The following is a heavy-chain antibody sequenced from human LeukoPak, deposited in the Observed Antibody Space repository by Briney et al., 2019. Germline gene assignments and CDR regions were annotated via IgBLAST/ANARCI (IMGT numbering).Heavy chain of an antibody. CDR2: ISSRSSYI. J-gene: IGHJ4*02. Sequence: GGSLRLSCAASGFTFSSYSMNWVRQAPGKGLEWVSSISSRSSYIYYADSVKGRFTISRDNAKNSLYLQMNSLRAEDTAVYYCASSYGGNSEGYWGQGTLVTVSS. V-gene: IGHV3-21*01. CDR1: GFTFSSYS. CDR3: ASSYGGNSEGY. D-gene: IGHD4-23*01.